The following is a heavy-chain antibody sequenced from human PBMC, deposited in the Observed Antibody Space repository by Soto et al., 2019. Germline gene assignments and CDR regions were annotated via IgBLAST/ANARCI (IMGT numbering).Heavy chain of an antibody. CDR1: GGSISSYY. Sequence: PSETLPLTCTVSGGSISSYYWSFIRQPPGKGLEWIGYIYYSGSANYNPSLKSRVTISVYTSKNHFSLKLSSVTAADTAVYYCATDRTGGSSSWYSYYGMDVWGQGTKVTVYS. J-gene: IGHJ6*02. CDR3: ATDRTGGSSSWYSYYGMDV. D-gene: IGHD6-13*01. V-gene: IGHV4-59*01. CDR2: IYYSGSA.